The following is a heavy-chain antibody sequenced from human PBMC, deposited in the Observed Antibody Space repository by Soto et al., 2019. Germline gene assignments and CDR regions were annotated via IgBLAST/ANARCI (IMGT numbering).Heavy chain of an antibody. Sequence: EVQLVESGGGLVKPGGSLILSCAASGFAFSDHSMNWIRQAPGKGLEWVASISTTGRYIYYADSMAGRFTISRDNAKNSLYLQVNSLRGEDTAVYYCAAGTDTAMEQGADYWGQGTLVTVSS. D-gene: IGHD5-18*01. V-gene: IGHV3-21*02. CDR1: GFAFSDHS. CDR2: ISTTGRYI. CDR3: AAGTDTAMEQGADY. J-gene: IGHJ4*02.